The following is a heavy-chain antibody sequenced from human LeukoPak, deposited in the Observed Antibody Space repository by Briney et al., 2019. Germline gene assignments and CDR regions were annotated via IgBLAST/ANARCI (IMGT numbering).Heavy chain of an antibody. CDR1: GYSISSGYY. J-gene: IGHJ4*02. CDR2: IYHSGST. V-gene: IGHV4-38-2*02. CDR3: ARAIEVGAMTPFDY. Sequence: SETLSLTCSVSGYSISSGYYWGWIRQPPGKGLEWIGSIYHSGSTYYNPSLKSRVTISVDTSKNQFSLKLSSVTAADTAVYYCARAIEVGAMTPFDYWGQGTLVTVSS. D-gene: IGHD1-26*01.